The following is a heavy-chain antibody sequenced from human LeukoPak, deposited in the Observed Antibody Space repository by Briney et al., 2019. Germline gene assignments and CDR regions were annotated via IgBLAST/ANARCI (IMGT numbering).Heavy chain of an antibody. CDR3: AKDIGDSGSYTPFDY. CDR1: GFTFDDYA. CDR2: ISWNSGNI. D-gene: IGHD3-10*01. J-gene: IGHJ4*02. V-gene: IGHV3-9*01. Sequence: GGSLRLSCAASGFTFDDYAMHWVRQAPGKGLEWASGISWNSGNIGYADSVKGRFTISRDNAKNSLYLQMNSLRAEDTALYYCAKDIGDSGSYTPFDYWGQGTLVTVSS.